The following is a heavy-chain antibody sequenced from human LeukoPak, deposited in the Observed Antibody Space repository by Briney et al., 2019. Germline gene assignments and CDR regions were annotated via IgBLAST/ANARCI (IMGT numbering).Heavy chain of an antibody. CDR2: IWYDGSNK. CDR1: GFTFSSYG. D-gene: IGHD1-26*01. CDR3: ARVRATLSTDAFDI. Sequence: GGSLRLSCAASGFTFSSYGMHWVRQAPGKGLEWVAVIWYDGSNKYYADSVKGRFTISRDNSKNTLYLQMNSLRAEDTAVYYCARVRATLSTDAFDIWGQGTMVTVSS. V-gene: IGHV3-33*01. J-gene: IGHJ3*02.